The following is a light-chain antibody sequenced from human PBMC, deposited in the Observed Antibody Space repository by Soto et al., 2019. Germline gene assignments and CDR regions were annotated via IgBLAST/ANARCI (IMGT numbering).Light chain of an antibody. J-gene: IGKJ1*01. CDR1: QSISSW. Sequence: DIQMTQSPSTLSASVGDRVTITCRASQSISSWLAWYQQKPGKAPNLLIYKASSLESGVPSRFSGSGSGTEFTLTISSLQPDDFPTYYCQRYNSYWTFGQGTKVEIK. CDR3: QRYNSYWT. CDR2: KAS. V-gene: IGKV1-5*03.